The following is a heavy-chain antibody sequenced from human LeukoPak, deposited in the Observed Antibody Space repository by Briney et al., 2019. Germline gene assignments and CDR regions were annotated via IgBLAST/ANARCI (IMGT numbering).Heavy chain of an antibody. V-gene: IGHV6-1*01. CDR2: TYYRSKFYN. J-gene: IGHJ3*02. CDR1: GDSVSNNGAA. Sequence: SQTLSLTCAISGDSVSNNGAAWNWIRQSPSRGLEWLGRTYYRSKFYNDYAESVKSRISINPDTSKNQFSLQLKAVNPEDTAVYYCTRDVSQTPGEAFDIWGQGTMVTVSS. CDR3: TRDVSQTPGEAFDI. D-gene: IGHD5/OR15-5a*01.